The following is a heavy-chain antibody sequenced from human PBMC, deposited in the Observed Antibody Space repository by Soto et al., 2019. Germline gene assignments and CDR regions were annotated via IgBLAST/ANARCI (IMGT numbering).Heavy chain of an antibody. Sequence: EVQLLESGGGLVQPGGSLRLSCAASGFTFSSYSMSWVRQAPGKGLEWVSGFRTGGDGGTTYYADSVKGRFTISRDNSKNTLFLQMNSLRPEDTAIYYCAKKVNAGPVSQYFAYWGQGTLVTVS. D-gene: IGHD4-17*01. J-gene: IGHJ4*02. CDR2: FRTGGDGGTT. V-gene: IGHV3-23*01. CDR1: GFTFSSYS. CDR3: AKKVNAGPVSQYFAY.